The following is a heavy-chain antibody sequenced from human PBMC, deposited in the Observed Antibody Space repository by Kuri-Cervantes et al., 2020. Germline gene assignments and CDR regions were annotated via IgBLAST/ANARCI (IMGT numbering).Heavy chain of an antibody. J-gene: IGHJ4*02. CDR3: ARGFHGGAAAATDYSDY. D-gene: IGHD2-2*01. V-gene: IGHV4-34*01. CDR2: INHSGST. Sequence: ESLKISCAVYGGSFSGYYWSWIRQPPGKGLEWIGEINHSGSTNYNPSLKSRVTISVDTSKNQFSLKLSSVTAADTAVYYCARGFHGGAAAATDYSDYWGQGTLVTVSS. CDR1: GGSFSGYY.